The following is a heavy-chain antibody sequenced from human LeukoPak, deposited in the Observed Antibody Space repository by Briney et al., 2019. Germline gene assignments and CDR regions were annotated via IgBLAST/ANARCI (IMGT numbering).Heavy chain of an antibody. CDR2: ISTSSNYI. CDR3: ARASLTDLSPLDV. Sequence: GGSLRLSCAASGFTFSSYAMSWVRQAPGKGLEWVSSISTSSNYIYYADSVKGRFTISRDNAKNSLYLQMNSLRAEDTAVYYCARASLTDLSPLDVWGKGTTVTVSS. D-gene: IGHD4/OR15-4a*01. CDR1: GFTFSSYA. J-gene: IGHJ6*04. V-gene: IGHV3-21*01.